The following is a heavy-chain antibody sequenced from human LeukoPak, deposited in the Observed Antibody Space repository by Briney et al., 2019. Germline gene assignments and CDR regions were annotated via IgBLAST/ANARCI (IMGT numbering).Heavy chain of an antibody. J-gene: IGHJ3*02. CDR3: ARGLGRELDGAFDI. CDR1: GFSVSGNY. V-gene: IGHV3-66*01. CDR2: IYSDGGT. D-gene: IGHD3-10*01. Sequence: PGGSLRLSCAASGFSVSGNYMTWVRQAPGKGLEWVSVIYSDGGTDYADSVKGRFTISRDNSKNTLYLQMNSLRAEDTAVYYCARGLGRELDGAFDIWGQGTMVTVSS.